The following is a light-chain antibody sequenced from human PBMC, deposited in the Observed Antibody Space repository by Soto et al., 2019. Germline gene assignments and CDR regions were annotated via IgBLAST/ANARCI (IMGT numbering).Light chain of an antibody. J-gene: IGLJ1*01. Sequence: QSVLTQPASVSGSRGQSITISCFGRNTDVGQGKSVSWYQQGPGKAPKLLIFEVTNRPSGISSRFSGSRSGNTASLTISGLQPDDEGDSVSYTDTDTLVFGTGTKVTVL. CDR1: NTDVGQGKS. CDR2: EVT. CDR3: VSYTDTDTLV. V-gene: IGLV2-14*01.